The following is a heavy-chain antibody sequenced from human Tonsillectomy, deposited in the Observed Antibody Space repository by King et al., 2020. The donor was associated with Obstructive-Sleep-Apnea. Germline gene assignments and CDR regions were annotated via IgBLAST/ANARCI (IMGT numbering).Heavy chain of an antibody. Sequence: VQLVESGGVVVQPGGSLRLSCAASGFTFGDYTMHWVRQTPGKGLEWISFINGDGGSTLYADSVKGRFTISRDNSRNSLSLQMNSLRSDDTALYYCANDMFRSTRRLAFSYFDYWGQGTLVSVSS. D-gene: IGHD2-2*01. V-gene: IGHV3-43*01. CDR2: INGDGGST. CDR3: ANDMFRSTRRLAFSYFDY. J-gene: IGHJ4*02. CDR1: GFTFGDYT.